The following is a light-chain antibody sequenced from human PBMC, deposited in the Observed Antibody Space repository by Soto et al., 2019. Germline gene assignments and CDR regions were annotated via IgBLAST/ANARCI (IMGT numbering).Light chain of an antibody. J-gene: IGKJ4*01. CDR2: GAS. V-gene: IGKV1-9*01. Sequence: DIQLTQSPSFLSASVGDRVTITCRASQGNSNNLAWYQHNPGKPPKLLIYGASTLQSGVPSRFSGSGSGTEFTLTIICLQTEDFATYYCQHLNNYRRALTFGGGTKVEIK. CDR3: QHLNNYRRALT. CDR1: QGNSNN.